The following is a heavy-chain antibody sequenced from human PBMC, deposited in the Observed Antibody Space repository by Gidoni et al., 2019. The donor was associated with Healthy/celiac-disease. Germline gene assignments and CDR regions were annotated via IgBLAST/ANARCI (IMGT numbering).Heavy chain of an antibody. CDR1: GFTFGDYA. J-gene: IGHJ3*02. CDR3: AKDKEWELGPDAFDI. V-gene: IGHV3-9*01. D-gene: IGHD1-26*01. CDR2: ISWNSSSI. Sequence: EVQLVESGGCSVPHGRSLRVSCAASGFTFGDYARPWVRQAPGKCLEWVSGISWNSSSIGYADSVKGRFTISRDNAKNSLYLQMNSLRAEDTVLYYCAKDKEWELGPDAFDIWGQGTMVTVSS.